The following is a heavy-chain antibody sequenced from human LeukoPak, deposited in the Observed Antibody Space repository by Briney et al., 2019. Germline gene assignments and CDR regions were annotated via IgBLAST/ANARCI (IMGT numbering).Heavy chain of an antibody. V-gene: IGHV3-7*03. CDR1: GLTFSTYW. Sequence: RGSLRLSCAASGLTFSTYWMNWVRQAPGKGLEWVANIKQDGSEKFFVDSVKGRFTISRDNSKNTLYLQMNSLRAEDTAVYYCAKEAYCSSTSCYIYFDYWGQGTLVTVSS. CDR2: IKQDGSEK. D-gene: IGHD2-2*02. J-gene: IGHJ4*02. CDR3: AKEAYCSSTSCYIYFDY.